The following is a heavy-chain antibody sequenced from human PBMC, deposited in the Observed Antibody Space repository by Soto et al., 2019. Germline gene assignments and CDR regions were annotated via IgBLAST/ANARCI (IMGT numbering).Heavy chain of an antibody. CDR2: IYYSGST. J-gene: IGHJ6*02. CDR3: AREKIAVAAHYYYYGMDV. Sequence: PSETLSLTCTVSGGSVSSGSYYWSWIRQPPGKGLEWIGYIYYSGSTNYNPSLKSRVTISVDTSKNQFSLKLSSVTAADTAVYYCAREKIAVAAHYYYYGMDVWGQGTTVTVSS. V-gene: IGHV4-61*01. D-gene: IGHD6-19*01. CDR1: GGSVSSGSYY.